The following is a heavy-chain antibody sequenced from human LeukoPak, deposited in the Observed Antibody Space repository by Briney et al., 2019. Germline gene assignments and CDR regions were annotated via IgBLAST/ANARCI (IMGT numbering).Heavy chain of an antibody. CDR3: ARPHRNSGYSSGWYDFDY. CDR1: GYTFSGYY. CDR2: INPNSGGT. J-gene: IGHJ4*02. D-gene: IGHD6-19*01. V-gene: IGHV1-2*02. Sequence: ASVKVSCKASGYTFSGYYMHWVRQAPGQGLEWMGCINPNSGGTNYAQKFQGRVTMTRDTSISTAYMELSRLRSDDTAVYYCARPHRNSGYSSGWYDFDYWGQGTLVTVSS.